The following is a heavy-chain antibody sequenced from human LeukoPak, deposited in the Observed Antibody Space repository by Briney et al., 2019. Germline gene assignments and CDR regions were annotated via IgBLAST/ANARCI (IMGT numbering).Heavy chain of an antibody. J-gene: IGHJ4*02. D-gene: IGHD5-12*01. CDR3: ARKDPGYSGYSDFDY. CDR2: IYTSGST. Sequence: SETLSLTCTVSGYSISSGYYWSWIRQPAGKGLEWIGRIYTSGSTNYNPSLKSRVTISLDTSKNQFSLKLSSVTAADTAVYYCARKDPGYSGYSDFDYWGQGTLVTVSS. V-gene: IGHV4-61*02. CDR1: GYSISSGYY.